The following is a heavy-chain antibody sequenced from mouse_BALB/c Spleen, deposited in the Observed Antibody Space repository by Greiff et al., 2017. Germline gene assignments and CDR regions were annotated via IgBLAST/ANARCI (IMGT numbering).Heavy chain of an antibody. D-gene: IGHD2-14*01. CDR3: ARDRGYDGSWFAY. CDR1: GFSLTGYG. CDR2: IWGDGST. V-gene: IGHV2-6-7*01. J-gene: IGHJ3*01. Sequence: VHLVESGPGLVAPSQSLSITCTVSGFSLTGYGVNWVRQPPGKGLEWLGMIWGDGSTDYNSALKSRLSISKDNSKSQVFLKMNSLQTDDTARYYCARDRGYDGSWFAYWGQGTLVTVSA.